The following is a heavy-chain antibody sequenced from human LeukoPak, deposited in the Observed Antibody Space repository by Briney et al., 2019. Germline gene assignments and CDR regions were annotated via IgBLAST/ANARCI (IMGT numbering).Heavy chain of an antibody. CDR2: IYYSGST. D-gene: IGHD3-10*01. CDR1: GGSISSGGYY. J-gene: IGHJ5*02. Sequence: PSETLSLTCTVSGGSISSGGYYWSWIRQHPGKGLEWIGYIYYSGSTYYNPSLKSRVTISVDTSKNQFSLKLSSVTAADTAVYYCARDHFGELIPWGEGTLVTVSS. V-gene: IGHV4-31*03. CDR3: ARDHFGELIP.